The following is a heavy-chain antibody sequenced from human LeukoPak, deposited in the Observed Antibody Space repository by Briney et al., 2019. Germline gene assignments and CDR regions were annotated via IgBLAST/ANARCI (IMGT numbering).Heavy chain of an antibody. V-gene: IGHV3-53*01. CDR3: ARDRLMGNFGSLLF. CDR1: GFTVSSNY. Sequence: SGGSLRLSCAASGFTVSSNYMSWVRQAPGKGLEWVSVIYSGGSTYYADSVKGRFTISRDNAKNLLYLQMNSLRSEDTAVYYCARDRLMGNFGSLLFWGQGTLVTVSS. J-gene: IGHJ4*02. CDR2: IYSGGST. D-gene: IGHD2-8*01.